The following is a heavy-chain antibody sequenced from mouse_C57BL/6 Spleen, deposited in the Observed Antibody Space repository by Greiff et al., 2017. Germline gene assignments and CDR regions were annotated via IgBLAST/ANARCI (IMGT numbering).Heavy chain of an antibody. CDR3: TRGLLILDY. CDR2: IAPETGGT. V-gene: IGHV1-15*01. J-gene: IGHJ2*01. D-gene: IGHD2-10*01. Sequence: QVQLQQSGAELVRPGASVTLSCKASGYTFTDYEMHWVKQTPVHGLEWIGAIAPETGGTASTQKFKGKALLTADKSSSTAYMELRSLTSEDSAVYYCTRGLLILDYWGQGTTLTVSS. CDR1: GYTFTDYE.